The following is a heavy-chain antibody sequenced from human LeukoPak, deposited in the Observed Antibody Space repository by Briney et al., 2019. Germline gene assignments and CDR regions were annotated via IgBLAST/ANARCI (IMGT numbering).Heavy chain of an antibody. CDR3: AAQRPVDTAMVTTSGDIEPFGSY. CDR1: GGSISSSSYY. CDR2: INHSGST. J-gene: IGHJ4*02. Sequence: SETLSLTCTVSGGSISSSSYYWGWIRQPPGKGLEWIGEINHSGSTNYNPSLKSRVTISVDTSKNQFSLKLSSVTAADTAVYYCAAQRPVDTAMVTTSGDIEPFGSYWGQGTLVAVSS. D-gene: IGHD5-18*01. V-gene: IGHV4-39*07.